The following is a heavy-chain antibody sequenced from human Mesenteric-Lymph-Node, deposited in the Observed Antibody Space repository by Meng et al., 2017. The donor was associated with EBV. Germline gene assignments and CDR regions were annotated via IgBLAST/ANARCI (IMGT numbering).Heavy chain of an antibody. Sequence: QVQRVQSGAEVKKPGAYVKVSCKASGYTFTGYYVHWVRQAPGQGLEWMGWINPNSGGTNYAQKFQGWVTMTRDTSINTAYMELSRLRSDDTAVYYCARDDYGDLPLDYWGQGTLVTVSS. J-gene: IGHJ4*02. CDR1: GYTFTGYY. V-gene: IGHV1-2*04. CDR3: ARDDYGDLPLDY. D-gene: IGHD4-17*01. CDR2: INPNSGGT.